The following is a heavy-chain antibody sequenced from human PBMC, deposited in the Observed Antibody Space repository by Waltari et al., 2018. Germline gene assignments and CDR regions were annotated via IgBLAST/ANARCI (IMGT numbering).Heavy chain of an antibody. D-gene: IGHD3-22*01. V-gene: IGHV3-48*03. J-gene: IGHJ6*02. CDR1: GFTFSSYE. CDR3: ARLTDYYDSPRALPGGMDV. Sequence: EVQLVESGGGLVQPGGSLRLSCAASGFTFSSYEMNWVRQAPGKGLEWVSYISSSGSTIYYAYAVKGRFTISRDNAKNSLYLQMNSLRAEDTAVYYCARLTDYYDSPRALPGGMDVWGQGTTVTVSS. CDR2: ISSSGSTI.